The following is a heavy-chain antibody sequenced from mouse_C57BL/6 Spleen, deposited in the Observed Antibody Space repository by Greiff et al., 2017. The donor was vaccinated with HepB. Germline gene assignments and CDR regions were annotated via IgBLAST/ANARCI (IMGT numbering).Heavy chain of an antibody. CDR3: ARKGWDDAMDY. CDR1: GYTFTSYW. V-gene: IGHV1-52*01. D-gene: IGHD4-1*01. Sequence: QVQLQQPGAELVRPGSSVKLSCKASGYTFTSYWMHWVKQRPIQGLEWIGNIDPSDSETHYNQKFKDKATLTVDKSSSTAYMQLSSLTSEDSAVYYCARKGWDDAMDYWGQGTSATVSS. J-gene: IGHJ4*01. CDR2: IDPSDSET.